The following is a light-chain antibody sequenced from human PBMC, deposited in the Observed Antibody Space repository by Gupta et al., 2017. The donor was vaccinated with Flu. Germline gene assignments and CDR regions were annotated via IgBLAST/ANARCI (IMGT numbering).Light chain of an antibody. CDR2: DAS. CDR1: QSVSRSY. J-gene: IGKJ2*03. Sequence: IVLSHSPATLPLSTGERASISCGASQSVSRSYLAWYQQKPGLAPRLLIYDASSRATGIPDRFSGSGSGTDFTLTISRLEPEDFAVYYCQHYVSSPGSFGQGTKLEIK. CDR3: QHYVSSPGS. V-gene: IGKV3D-20*01.